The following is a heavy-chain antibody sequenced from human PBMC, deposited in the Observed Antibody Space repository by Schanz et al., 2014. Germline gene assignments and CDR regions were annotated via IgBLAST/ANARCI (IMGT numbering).Heavy chain of an antibody. CDR2: ISGYNGNT. CDR1: GYTFTSYG. D-gene: IGHD6-19*01. CDR3: ARGEYSRGWYDRNIAHFDY. Sequence: QVQLVQSGAEVKKPGASVKVSCKASGYTFTSYGINWVRQAPGQGLEWMGWISGYNGNTNYAQKLQGTVTMTTDTATSRDYMELRSLRSDDTAVYYCARGEYSRGWYDRNIAHFDYWGQGTLVTVSS. J-gene: IGHJ4*02. V-gene: IGHV1-18*01.